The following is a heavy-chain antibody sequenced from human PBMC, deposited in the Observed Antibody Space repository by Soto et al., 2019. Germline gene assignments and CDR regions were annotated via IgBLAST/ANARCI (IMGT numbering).Heavy chain of an antibody. CDR2: IYHSGST. CDR1: GGSFSGYY. V-gene: IGHV4-34*01. D-gene: IGHD1-26*01. J-gene: IGHJ6*02. CDR3: ARVSGSYYYAMDV. Sequence: PSETLSLTCAVYGGSFSGYYWSWIRQPPGKGLEWIGEIYHSGSTNYNPSLKSRVTISVDKSKNQFSLKLSSVTAADTAVYYCARVSGSYYYAMDVWGQGTTVTVSS.